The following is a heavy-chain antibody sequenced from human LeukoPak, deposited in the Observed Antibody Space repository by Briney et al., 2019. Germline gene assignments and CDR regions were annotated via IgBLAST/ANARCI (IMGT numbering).Heavy chain of an antibody. CDR3: AKEGDYYGSGSYRDGFDI. Sequence: PGGSLRLSCAASGFTFTTYWMSWVRQPPGKGLEWVANIKQDGTEKYYVDSVKGRFTISRDSFKNTLYLQMNSLRPEDTAVYYCAKEGDYYGSGSYRDGFDIWGQGTRATVSS. CDR2: IKQDGTEK. CDR1: GFTFTTYW. V-gene: IGHV3-7*01. D-gene: IGHD3-10*01. J-gene: IGHJ3*02.